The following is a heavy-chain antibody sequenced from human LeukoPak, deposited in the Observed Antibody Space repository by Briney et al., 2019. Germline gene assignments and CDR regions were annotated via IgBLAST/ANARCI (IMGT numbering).Heavy chain of an antibody. J-gene: IGHJ4*02. D-gene: IGHD2-2*01. CDR2: ISGSGGGT. CDR3: AKVMPLYQLQWGLYDY. Sequence: GGSLRLSCAASGFTFSSYAMSWVRQAPGKGLEWVSAISGSGGGTYYADSVKGPFTISRDNSKNTLYLQMNSLRAEDTAVYYCAKVMPLYQLQWGLYDYWGQGTLVTVSS. CDR1: GFTFSSYA. V-gene: IGHV3-23*01.